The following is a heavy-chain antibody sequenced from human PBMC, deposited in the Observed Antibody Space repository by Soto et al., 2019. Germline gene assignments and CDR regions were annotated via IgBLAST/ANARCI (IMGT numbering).Heavy chain of an antibody. D-gene: IGHD6-13*01. CDR2: ISSSSSYT. Sequence: QVQLVESGGGLVKPGGSLRLSCAASGFTFSDYYMSWIRQAPGKGLEWVSYISSSSSYTNYADSVKGRFTISRDNAKNAPCLALNTPRAEDAAVLCWTRTIAAAGYWGQGTLVTFSS. CDR3: TRTIAAAGY. V-gene: IGHV3-11*06. CDR1: GFTFSDYY. J-gene: IGHJ4*02.